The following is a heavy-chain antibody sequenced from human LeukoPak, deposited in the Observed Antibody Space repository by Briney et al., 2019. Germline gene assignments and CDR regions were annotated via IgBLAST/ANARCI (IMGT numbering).Heavy chain of an antibody. CDR2: ISDSGGTT. Sequence: GGSLRLSCVASGFTFSNLAMGWVRQAPGKGLEWVSVISDSGGTTYYADSVKGRFTISRDNSKNTLFLQMNSLRAEDTAAYYCAKGHSIAAAGTGWFDPWGQGTLVTVSS. D-gene: IGHD6-13*01. J-gene: IGHJ5*02. V-gene: IGHV3-23*01. CDR1: GFTFSNLA. CDR3: AKGHSIAAAGTGWFDP.